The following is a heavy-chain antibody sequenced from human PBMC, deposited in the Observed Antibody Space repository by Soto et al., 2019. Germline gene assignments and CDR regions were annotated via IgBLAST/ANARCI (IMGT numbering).Heavy chain of an antibody. CDR1: GFTFSDHY. Sequence: EVQLVESGGGLVQPGGSLRLSCAASGFTFSDHYMDWVRQAPGKGLEWVGRVRNKANSYSTQYAASVKGRFTVSRDDSENSVFLQMYSLKSDDTAVYYCVRVHLGAPTRYFDYWGQGTLVTVSS. CDR3: VRVHLGAPTRYFDY. J-gene: IGHJ4*02. V-gene: IGHV3-72*01. CDR2: VRNKANSYST.